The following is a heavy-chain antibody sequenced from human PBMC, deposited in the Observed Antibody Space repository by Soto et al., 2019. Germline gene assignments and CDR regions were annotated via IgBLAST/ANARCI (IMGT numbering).Heavy chain of an antibody. J-gene: IGHJ6*02. CDR2: IIPIFGTA. Sequence: SVKVSCKASGGTFSSYAISWVRQAPGQGLEWMGGIIPIFGTANYAQKFQGRVTITADESTSTAYMELSSLRSEDTAVYYCARGTLRDFWSGYPYGMDVWGQGTTVTVSS. V-gene: IGHV1-69*13. D-gene: IGHD3-3*01. CDR3: ARGTLRDFWSGYPYGMDV. CDR1: GGTFSSYA.